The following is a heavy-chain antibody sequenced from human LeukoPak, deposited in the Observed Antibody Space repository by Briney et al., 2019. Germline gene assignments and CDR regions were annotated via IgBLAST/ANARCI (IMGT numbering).Heavy chain of an antibody. CDR2: FYYSGST. V-gene: IGHV4-39*01. Sequence: SETLSLTCTVSGGSISSSSYYWGWIRQPPGKGLEWIGSFYYSGSTFYNPSLKSRVTISVNTSKNQFSLKLSSVTAADTAVYYCARQRPYYGMDVWGQGTTVTVSS. CDR3: ARQRPYYGMDV. CDR1: GGSISSSSYY. J-gene: IGHJ6*02.